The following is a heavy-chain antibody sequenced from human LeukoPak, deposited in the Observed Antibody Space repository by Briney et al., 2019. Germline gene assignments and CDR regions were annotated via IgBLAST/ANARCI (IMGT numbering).Heavy chain of an antibody. V-gene: IGHV3-30*02. CDR2: IRYDGSNK. J-gene: IGHJ5*02. D-gene: IGHD6-13*01. CDR1: GFTFSSYG. CDR3: AKDRLLAAQNDH. Sequence: GGSLRLSCAASGFTFSSYGMHWVRQAPGKGLEWVACIRYDGSNKYYAASVKGRFSISRDTSNNTLFLQMNSLRAGDTAVYYCAKDRLLAAQNDHWGQGTLVTVSS.